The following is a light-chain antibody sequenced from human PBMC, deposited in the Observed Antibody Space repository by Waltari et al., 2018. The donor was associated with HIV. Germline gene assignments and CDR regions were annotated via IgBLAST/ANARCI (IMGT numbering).Light chain of an antibody. CDR3: SSYTSSSPYA. CDR2: DVS. V-gene: IGLV2-14*03. J-gene: IGLJ1*01. Sequence: QSALTQPASVSGSPGQSITIPCTGTSSDVGGYKYVSCYQQHPAKAPKLMIYDVSNRPAGVSNRFAGSKSGNTASLTISGLQAEDEAYYYCSSYTSSSPYAFGTGTKVTVL. CDR1: SSDVGGYKY.